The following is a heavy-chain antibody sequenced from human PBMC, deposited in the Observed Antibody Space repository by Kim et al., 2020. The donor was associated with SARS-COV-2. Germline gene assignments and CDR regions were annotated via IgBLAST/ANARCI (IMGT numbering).Heavy chain of an antibody. J-gene: IGHJ4*02. V-gene: IGHV3-9*01. Sequence: GYAYSLKGRFTLSRDHATNSLYLQMYRLRAEDTALYFCSKDLIRSLGAFDYWGQGTLVTVTS. CDR3: SKDLIRSLGAFDY.